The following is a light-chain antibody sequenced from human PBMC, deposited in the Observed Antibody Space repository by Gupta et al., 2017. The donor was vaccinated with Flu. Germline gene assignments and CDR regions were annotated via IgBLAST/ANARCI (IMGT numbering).Light chain of an antibody. J-gene: IGKJ3*01. CDR1: QSGTSSY. V-gene: IGKV3-20*01. Sequence: GTQSLSPGEIATLYCRASQSGTSSYLAWYQQKPCQAPRLLIYDASSRATGVPDRFSGSGSGTYFTLTISRLEPEDFAVYYCQQYHRSPFTFGPGTRVETK. CDR3: QQYHRSPFT. CDR2: DAS.